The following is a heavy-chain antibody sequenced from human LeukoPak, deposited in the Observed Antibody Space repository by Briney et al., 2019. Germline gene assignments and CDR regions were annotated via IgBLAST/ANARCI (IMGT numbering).Heavy chain of an antibody. D-gene: IGHD1-1*01. J-gene: IGHJ4*02. V-gene: IGHV3-43*01. CDR2: ISWDGGST. CDR3: ARDIIVERRSRGIDY. CDR1: GFTFDDYT. Sequence: PGGSLRLSCAASGFTFDDYTMHWVRQAPGKGLEWVSLISWDGGSTYYADSVKGRFTIPRDNAKNSLYLQMNSLRAEDTAVYYCARDIIVERRSRGIDYWGQGTLVTVSS.